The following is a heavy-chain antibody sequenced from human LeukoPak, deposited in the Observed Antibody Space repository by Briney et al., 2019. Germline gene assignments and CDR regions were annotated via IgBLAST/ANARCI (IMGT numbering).Heavy chain of an antibody. CDR1: GFTFSSYA. CDR2: ISYDGSNK. J-gene: IGHJ4*02. D-gene: IGHD2-2*01. Sequence: GGSLRLSCAASGFTFSSYAMHWVRQAPGKGLEWVAVISYDGSNKYYADSVKGRFTISRDNSKNTLYLQMNSLRAEDTAVYYCATIPCSSMSCWGSPKTDHWGQGTLVTVSS. V-gene: IGHV3-30-3*01. CDR3: ATIPCSSMSCWGSPKTDH.